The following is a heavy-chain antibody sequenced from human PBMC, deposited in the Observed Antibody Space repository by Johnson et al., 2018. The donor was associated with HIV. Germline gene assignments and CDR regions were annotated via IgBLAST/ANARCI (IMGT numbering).Heavy chain of an antibody. D-gene: IGHD3-10*01. CDR2: ISWNSGSI. CDR3: AKDLLESHLGGSASDI. J-gene: IGHJ3*02. CDR1: GFRFDDYA. Sequence: EVQLVESGGGLVQPVRSLRLSCAASGFRFDDYAMHWVRQAPGKGLEWVSGISWNSGSIGYVDSVKGRFTISRDNAKNSLYLQMNSLRPEDTALYYCAKDLLESHLGGSASDIWGQGTMVTVSS. V-gene: IGHV3-9*01.